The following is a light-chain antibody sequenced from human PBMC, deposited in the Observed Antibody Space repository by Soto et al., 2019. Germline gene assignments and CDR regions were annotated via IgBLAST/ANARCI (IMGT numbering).Light chain of an antibody. CDR3: QQRTNWPLLT. CDR1: QSVSNY. Sequence: EIVLTQSPATLSLSTGERATLSCRASQSVSNYLAWYQQKPGQAPRLLIYDASNRATGIPARFSGSGSGTDFPLTISSLEPEDFAVYYCQQRTNWPLLTFGGGTKLEIK. CDR2: DAS. V-gene: IGKV3-11*01. J-gene: IGKJ4*01.